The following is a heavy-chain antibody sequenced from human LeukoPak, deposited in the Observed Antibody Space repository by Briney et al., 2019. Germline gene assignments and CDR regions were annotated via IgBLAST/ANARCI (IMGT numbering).Heavy chain of an antibody. V-gene: IGHV1-2*02. CDR3: ARAVVQLWLGFDP. J-gene: IGHJ5*02. Sequence: GAALNDSCKASGDTFTGYYMHWVRQAPGQRLEWMGWINPNSGGTNYAQKFQGRVTMTRDTSISTAYMELSRLRSNDTAVYYCARAVVQLWLGFDPWGQGTLVTVSS. D-gene: IGHD5-18*01. CDR1: GDTFTGYY. CDR2: INPNSGGT.